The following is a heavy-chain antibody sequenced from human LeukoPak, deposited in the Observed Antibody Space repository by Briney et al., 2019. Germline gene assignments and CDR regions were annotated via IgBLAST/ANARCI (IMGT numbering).Heavy chain of an antibody. CDR3: AKDFPHYYEVPHGMDV. J-gene: IGHJ6*02. CDR2: ISVRAGTI. V-gene: IGHV3-48*03. D-gene: IGHD3-22*01. Sequence: PGGSLRLSCAASGFGFGQYEMNWVRQAPGKGLEWIAYISVRAGTIYYGDSAEGRFTISRDGAKNSLYLQMNGLRVEDTAIYYCAKDFPHYYEVPHGMDVWGQGTTVTV. CDR1: GFGFGQYE.